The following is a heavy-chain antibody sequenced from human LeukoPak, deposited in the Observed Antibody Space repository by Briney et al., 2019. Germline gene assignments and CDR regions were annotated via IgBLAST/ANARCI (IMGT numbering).Heavy chain of an antibody. Sequence: SETLSLTCTVSDGSISSGSYYWNWIRQPAGKGLEWIGRIYTSGSTNYNPSLKSRVTISVDTSKNQFSLKLSSVTAADTAVYYCARAPLYCYANDFDYWGQGTLVTVSS. CDR1: DGSISSGSYY. D-gene: IGHD2-2*01. CDR3: ARAPLYCYANDFDY. CDR2: IYTSGST. V-gene: IGHV4-61*02. J-gene: IGHJ4*02.